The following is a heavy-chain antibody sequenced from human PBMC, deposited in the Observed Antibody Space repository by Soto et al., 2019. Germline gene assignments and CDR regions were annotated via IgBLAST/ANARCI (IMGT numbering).Heavy chain of an antibody. D-gene: IGHD3-10*01. V-gene: IGHV3-23*01. CDR1: GFTFSSYA. CDR3: AKTQPLYYYGSGSVRSMDV. J-gene: IGHJ6*02. Sequence: GGSLRLSCAASGFTFSSYALSWVRRAQGRGLEWVSAIGGSGGSTYYADPVKGRFTISRDNSKNRLYLQMNSLRAEDTAVYYCAKTQPLYYYGSGSVRSMDVWGQGTTVTVSS. CDR2: IGGSGGST.